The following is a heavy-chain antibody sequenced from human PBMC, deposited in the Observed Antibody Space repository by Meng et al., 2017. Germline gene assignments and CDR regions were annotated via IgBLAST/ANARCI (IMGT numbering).Heavy chain of an antibody. V-gene: IGHV6-1*01. Sequence: QIRLQQSCPGLVKPSQTLSLICAISGDSGSSNSAAWNWIRQSPSRGLEWLGRAYYRSKWYHDYAESVKSRISIDPDTSKNQFSLQLRSVTPEDSAVYYCARGPYSFDSWGQRTLVTVSS. J-gene: IGHJ4*02. CDR3: ARGPYSFDS. CDR1: GDSGSSNSAA. CDR2: AYYRSKWYH.